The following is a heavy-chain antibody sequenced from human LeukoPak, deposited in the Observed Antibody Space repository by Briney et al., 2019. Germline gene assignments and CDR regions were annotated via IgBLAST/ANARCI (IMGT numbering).Heavy chain of an antibody. J-gene: IGHJ4*02. Sequence: GGSLRLSCAASGFTFSSYGMHWVRQAPGKGLEWVAVISYDGSNKYYADSVKGRFTISRDNSKDTLYLQMNSLRAEDTAVYYCAKGRLRYGDHLDFDYWGQGTLVTVSS. CDR1: GFTFSSYG. V-gene: IGHV3-30*18. CDR3: AKGRLRYGDHLDFDY. CDR2: ISYDGSNK. D-gene: IGHD4-17*01.